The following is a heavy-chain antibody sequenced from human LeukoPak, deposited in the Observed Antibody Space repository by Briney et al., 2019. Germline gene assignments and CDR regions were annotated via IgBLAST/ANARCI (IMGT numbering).Heavy chain of an antibody. CDR2: ISAYNGNT. CDR3: ATVPSQLGWFDP. J-gene: IGHJ5*02. CDR1: GYTFTSYS. Sequence: GGSVRVSCKASGYTFTSYSMSWVRQAPGQGLEWMGWISAYNGNTNYAQKLQGSVTMTTDTSTSTAYMELRSLRSDDTAVYYCATVPSQLGWFDPWGQGTLVTVSS. D-gene: IGHD2-2*01. V-gene: IGHV1-18*01.